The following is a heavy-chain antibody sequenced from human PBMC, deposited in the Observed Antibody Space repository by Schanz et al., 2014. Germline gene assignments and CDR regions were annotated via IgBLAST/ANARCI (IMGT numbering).Heavy chain of an antibody. CDR3: VSQTGSPNY. CDR1: GFTFSNYW. J-gene: IGHJ4*02. CDR2: IKQDESEK. Sequence: VHLLESGGGLVEPGGSLRLSCVASGFTFSNYWMTWVRQAPGKGLEWVANIKQDESEKYYVDSVKGRFTISRDNAKNSLFLHMNSLRAEDTAVYFCVSQTGSPNYWGQGTLVTVSS. D-gene: IGHD6-13*01. V-gene: IGHV3-7*02.